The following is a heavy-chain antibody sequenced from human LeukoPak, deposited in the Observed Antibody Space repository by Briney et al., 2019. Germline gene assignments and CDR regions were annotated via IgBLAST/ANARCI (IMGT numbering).Heavy chain of an antibody. D-gene: IGHD3-10*01. CDR3: AVWFGELLSPYFDY. Sequence: ASVKVSCKASGYTSTGYYMHWVRQAPGQGLEWMGWINPNSGGTNYAQKFQGRVTMTRDTSISTAYMELSRLRSDDTAVYYCAVWFGELLSPYFDYWGQGTLVTVSS. J-gene: IGHJ4*02. CDR2: INPNSGGT. CDR1: GYTSTGYY. V-gene: IGHV1-2*02.